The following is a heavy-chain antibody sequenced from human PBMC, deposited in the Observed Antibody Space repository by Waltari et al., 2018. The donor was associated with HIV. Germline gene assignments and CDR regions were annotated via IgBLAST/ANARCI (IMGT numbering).Heavy chain of an antibody. CDR1: EFTFRSDA. D-gene: IGHD2-8*01. CDR2: MSGSGGST. Sequence: EVQLLESGGGLVQPGESLRLSCAGAEFTFRSDALNGVRPAPGMGLEWVASMSGSGGSTYYADSVKGRFTISRDNFKDSLSLNMNNLRAEDTAVYYCARGFDTNDGSPEYWGQGTLVTVSS. V-gene: IGHV3-23*01. CDR3: ARGFDTNDGSPEY. J-gene: IGHJ4*02.